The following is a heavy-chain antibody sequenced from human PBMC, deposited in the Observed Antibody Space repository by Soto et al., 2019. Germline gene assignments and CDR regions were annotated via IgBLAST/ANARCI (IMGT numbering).Heavy chain of an antibody. D-gene: IGHD3-10*01. CDR1: GYMFRSYG. Sequence: QGQLVQSGAEVKRPGASVKVSCKASGYMFRSYGISWVRQAPGQGLEWIGWISAFNSNTNYPQNLQGRVTMTTDTSTSTAYMELRTLRSDDSAMYYCARDGGYGAGSYFDYWGQGTLVTVSS. CDR3: ARDGGYGAGSYFDY. J-gene: IGHJ4*02. V-gene: IGHV1-18*01. CDR2: ISAFNSNT.